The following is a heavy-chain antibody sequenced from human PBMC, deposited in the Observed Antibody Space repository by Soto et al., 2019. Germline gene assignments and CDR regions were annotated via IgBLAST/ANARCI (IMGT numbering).Heavy chain of an antibody. J-gene: IGHJ4*02. V-gene: IGHV4-34*01. D-gene: IGHD2-2*01. CDR1: GGSFSGYY. Sequence: SETLSLTCAVYGGSFSGYYWSWIRQPPGKGLEWIGEINHSGSTNYNPSLKSRVTISVDTSKNQFSLKLSSVTAADAAVYYCASGREYCSSTSCPAHFDYWGQGTLVTVSS. CDR3: ASGREYCSSTSCPAHFDY. CDR2: INHSGST.